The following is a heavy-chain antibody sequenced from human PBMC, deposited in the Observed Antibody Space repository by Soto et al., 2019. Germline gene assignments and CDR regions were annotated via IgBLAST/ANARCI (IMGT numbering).Heavy chain of an antibody. CDR3: AIGEDAFDI. J-gene: IGHJ3*02. CDR1: GFTFSDHY. V-gene: IGHV3-72*01. D-gene: IGHD1-26*01. CDR2: TRNKANSYTT. Sequence: GGSLRLSCAASGFTFSDHYMDWVRQAPGKGLEWVGRTRNKANSYTTEYAASVKGRFTISRDDSKNSLYLQMNSLKTEDTAVYYCAIGEDAFDIWGQGTMVTVSS.